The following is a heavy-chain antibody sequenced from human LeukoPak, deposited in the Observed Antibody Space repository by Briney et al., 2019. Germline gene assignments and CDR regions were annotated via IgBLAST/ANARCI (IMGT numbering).Heavy chain of an antibody. V-gene: IGHV5-51*01. J-gene: IGHJ6*02. CDR3: ARLNAEGYYYYGMDV. Sequence: GESLKISCKASGYTFTNYWIGWVRQMPGKGLEWMGVISPGDSDTRYSPSFQGQVTISADKSISTAYLQWSSLKASDTTMYYCARLNAEGYYYYGMDVWGQGTTVTVSS. CDR1: GYTFTNYW. CDR2: ISPGDSDT. D-gene: IGHD2-8*01.